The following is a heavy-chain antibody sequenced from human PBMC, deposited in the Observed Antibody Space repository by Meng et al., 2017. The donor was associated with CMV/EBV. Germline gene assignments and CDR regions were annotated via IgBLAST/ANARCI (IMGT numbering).Heavy chain of an antibody. CDR1: GFTFDAYA. Sequence: GGSLRLSCAASGFTFDAYAMHWVRQAPGKGLEWVSGISWNSGSIGYADSVKGRFTISRDNAKNSLYLQMNSLRAEDTALYYCAKDIRQLVPYYYDGMDVWGQGTTVTVSS. J-gene: IGHJ6*02. CDR3: AKDIRQLVPYYYDGMDV. CDR2: ISWNSGSI. D-gene: IGHD6-6*01. V-gene: IGHV3-9*01.